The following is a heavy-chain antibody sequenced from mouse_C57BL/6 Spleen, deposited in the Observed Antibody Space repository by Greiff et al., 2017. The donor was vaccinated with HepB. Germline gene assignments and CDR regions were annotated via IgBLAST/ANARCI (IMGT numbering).Heavy chain of an antibody. J-gene: IGHJ4*01. V-gene: IGHV5-17*01. CDR1: GFTFSDYG. CDR2: ISSGSSTI. CDR3: ARPYDPPYYYAMDY. Sequence: EVQGVESGGGLVKPGGSLKLSCAASGFTFSDYGMHWVRQAPEKGLEWVAYISSGSSTIYYADTVKGRFTISRDNAKNTLFLQMTSLRSEDTAMYYCARPYDPPYYYAMDYWGQGTSVTVSS. D-gene: IGHD2-3*01.